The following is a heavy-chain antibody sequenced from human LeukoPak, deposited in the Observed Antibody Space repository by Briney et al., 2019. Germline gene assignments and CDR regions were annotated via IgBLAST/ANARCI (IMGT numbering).Heavy chain of an antibody. V-gene: IGHV3-23*01. CDR1: GFTFSSYD. Sequence: PGGSLRLSCAASGFTFSSYDRNWVRQAPGKGLEWVSAISGSGGSTYYADSVKGRFTISRDISKNTLYLQMNSLRTEDTAVYYCAKRQSREFDYWGQGTLVTVSS. CDR3: AKRQSREFDY. J-gene: IGHJ4*02. CDR2: ISGSGGST.